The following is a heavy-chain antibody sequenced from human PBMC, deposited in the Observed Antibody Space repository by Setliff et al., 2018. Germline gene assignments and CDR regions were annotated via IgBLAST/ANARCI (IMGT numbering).Heavy chain of an antibody. V-gene: IGHV5-51*01. CDR2: IYPGDSDA. CDR1: GYSFTSYW. D-gene: IGHD2-2*01. CDR3: ARPGYCSSTSCSGAFDI. J-gene: IGHJ3*02. Sequence: GESLKISCKGSGYSFTSYWIGWVRQMPGKGLEWMGIIYPGDSDARYSPSFQGQVTISADKSISTAYLQWSSLKASDTAMYYCARPGYCSSTSCSGAFDIWGQGTMVTVSS.